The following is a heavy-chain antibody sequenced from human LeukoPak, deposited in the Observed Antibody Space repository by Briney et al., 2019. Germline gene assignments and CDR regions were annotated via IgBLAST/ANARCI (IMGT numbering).Heavy chain of an antibody. CDR1: GDTFSSYV. Sequence: ASVKVSCKSSGDTFSSYVFTWVRQAPGQGLEWMGDINPIFATAHYAQKFQGRVTITTDESTTTAYMELSSLRSEDPAMYYCARASHWLAKGYYFDYWGQGTLVTVSS. CDR3: ARASHWLAKGYYFDY. D-gene: IGHD6-19*01. V-gene: IGHV1-69*05. CDR2: INPIFATA. J-gene: IGHJ4*02.